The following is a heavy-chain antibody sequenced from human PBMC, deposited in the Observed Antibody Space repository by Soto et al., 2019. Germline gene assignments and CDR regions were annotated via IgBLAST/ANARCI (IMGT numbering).Heavy chain of an antibody. D-gene: IGHD2-2*01. CDR2: INAGNGNT. J-gene: IGHJ6*02. V-gene: IGHV1-3*01. Sequence: ASVKVSCKASGYSFTSYAIYWVRQAPGQRLEWMGWINAGNGNTKYSQKLQGRVTFTGDTSASTAHMELSSLRSEDTAVYFCARGVENIVVVLDVFGDYGMDVRGQGTTVTVSS. CDR1: GYSFTSYA. CDR3: ARGVENIVVVLDVFGDYGMDV.